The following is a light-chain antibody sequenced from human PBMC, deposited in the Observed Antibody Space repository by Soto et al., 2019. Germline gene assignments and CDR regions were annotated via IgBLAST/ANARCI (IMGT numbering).Light chain of an antibody. J-gene: IGLJ2*01. CDR1: SSDVGGFNY. CDR3: SSYASSSTVV. Sequence: QSVLTQPASVSGSPGQSITISCTGTSSDVGGFNYVSWYQQHPGKAPKLMIYEVNNRPSGVSNRFSGPKSGNTASLTISGLQAEDEADYYCSSYASSSTVVFGGGTKLTVL. CDR2: EVN. V-gene: IGLV2-14*01.